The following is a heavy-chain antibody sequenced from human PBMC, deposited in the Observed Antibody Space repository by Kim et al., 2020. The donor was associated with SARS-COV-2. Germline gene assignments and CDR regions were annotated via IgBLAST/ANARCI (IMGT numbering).Heavy chain of an antibody. CDR1: GDSMSADY. D-gene: IGHD7-27*01. V-gene: IGHV4-59*08. J-gene: IGHJ4*02. CDR2: VYFRGTT. Sequence: SETLSLTCTVSGDSMSADYWNWIRQSPGKGLEWIGYVYFRGTTSYNPSFKSRVTISIDMSKSQFSLKLNSVTAADTAVYYCARRETRDLFTSDWGFFDYWGQGSLGTVSS. CDR3: ARRETRDLFTSDWGFFDY.